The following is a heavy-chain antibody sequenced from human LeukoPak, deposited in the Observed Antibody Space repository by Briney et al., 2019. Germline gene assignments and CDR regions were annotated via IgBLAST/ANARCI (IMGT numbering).Heavy chain of an antibody. CDR3: ARAPGYSSSWYYFDY. V-gene: IGHV4-59*01. D-gene: IGHD6-13*01. CDR1: GGSISSYY. Sequence: KPSETLSLTCTVSGGSISSYYWSWIRQPPGKGLEWIGYIYYSGSTNYNPSLKSRVTISVDTSKNQFSLKLSSVTAADTAVYYCARAPGYSSSWYYFDYWGQGTLVTVSS. J-gene: IGHJ4*02. CDR2: IYYSGST.